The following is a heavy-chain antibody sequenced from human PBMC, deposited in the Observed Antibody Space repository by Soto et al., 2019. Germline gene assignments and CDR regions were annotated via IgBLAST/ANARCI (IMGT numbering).Heavy chain of an antibody. CDR3: AREIVATIWDNWFDP. CDR1: GFPFSGYA. V-gene: IGHV3-23*01. D-gene: IGHD5-12*01. CDR2: ISGSGSST. Sequence: PGGSLRLSCAASGFPFSGYAINWVRQAPGKGLEWVSIISGSGSSTNYADSVKGRFTISRDNARDTVYLQMNSLRAEDTAVYYCAREIVATIWDNWFDPWGQGTLVTVSS. J-gene: IGHJ5*02.